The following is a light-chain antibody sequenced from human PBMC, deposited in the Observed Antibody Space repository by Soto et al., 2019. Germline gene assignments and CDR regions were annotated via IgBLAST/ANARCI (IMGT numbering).Light chain of an antibody. CDR3: QNYNSAPLT. J-gene: IGKJ4*01. CDR2: AAS. Sequence: DIQMTQSPSSLSASVGDRVTITCRASHGITYYLAWYQQKPGKVPKLLIYAASTLQSGVPSRFSGGGSGADFTLTISSLQPEDVATYYCQNYNSAPLTFGGGTKVEIK. CDR1: HGITYY. V-gene: IGKV1-27*01.